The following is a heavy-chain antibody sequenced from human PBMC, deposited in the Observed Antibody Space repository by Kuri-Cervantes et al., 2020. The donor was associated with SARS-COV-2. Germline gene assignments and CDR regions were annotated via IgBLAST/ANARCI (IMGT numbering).Heavy chain of an antibody. V-gene: IGHV4-61*02. CDR2: IYTSGST. CDR1: GYSISSGYY. CDR3: ARETQQFDY. J-gene: IGHJ4*02. Sequence: LKLSCAVSGYSISSGYYWSWIRQPAGKGLEWIGRIYTSGSTNYNPSLKSRVTMSVDTSKNQFSLKLSSVTAADTAVYYCARETQQFDYWGQGTLVTVSS. D-gene: IGHD1/OR15-1a*01.